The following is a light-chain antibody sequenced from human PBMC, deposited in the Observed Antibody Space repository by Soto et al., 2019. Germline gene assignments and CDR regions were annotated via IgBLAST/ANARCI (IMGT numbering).Light chain of an antibody. CDR3: HHYDTWPPIT. CDR1: QSVSSN. J-gene: IGKJ4*01. V-gene: IGKV3-15*01. Sequence: DIVMTQSPATLSVSPGERATLSCRASQSVSSNLAWYQQTPGQAPRRLIYGASTRATGIPARFSGSGSGSEFTLTISSLQSEDFAVYYCHHYDTWPPITFGGGTKLEI. CDR2: GAS.